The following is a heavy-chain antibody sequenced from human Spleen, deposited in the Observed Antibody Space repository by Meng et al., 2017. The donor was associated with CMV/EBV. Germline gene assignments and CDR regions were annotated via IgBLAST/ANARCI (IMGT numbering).Heavy chain of an antibody. Sequence: GSLRLSCAVSGGSISSSDWWTWVRQPPGKGLEWIGGIYHSGSTNYNPSLKSRVTISVDKSKNQFSLKLNSVTAADTAVYYCAKDQWGLDYWGQGTLVTISS. CDR3: AKDQWGLDY. J-gene: IGHJ4*02. V-gene: IGHV4-4*02. D-gene: IGHD1-26*01. CDR2: IYHSGST. CDR1: GGSISSSDW.